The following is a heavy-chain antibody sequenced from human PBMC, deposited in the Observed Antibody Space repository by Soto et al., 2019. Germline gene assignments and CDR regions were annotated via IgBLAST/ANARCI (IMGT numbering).Heavy chain of an antibody. CDR2: IYYSGST. D-gene: IGHD4-17*01. V-gene: IGHV4-39*01. CDR1: GGSISSSSYY. J-gene: IGHJ3*02. Sequence: QLQLQESGPGLVKPSETLSLTCTVSGGSISSSSYYWGWIRQPPGKGLEWIGSIYYSGSTYYNPSLKSRVTISVDTSKNQFSLKLSSVTAADTAVYYCARHDDYGDYVWAAFDIWGQGTMVTVSS. CDR3: ARHDDYGDYVWAAFDI.